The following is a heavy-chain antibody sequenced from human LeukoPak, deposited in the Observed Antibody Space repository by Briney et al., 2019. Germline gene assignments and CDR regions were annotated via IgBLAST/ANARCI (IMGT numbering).Heavy chain of an antibody. V-gene: IGHV1-18*01. CDR2: ISAHNGNT. CDR1: GYIFIGYG. CDR3: ARTYDLVYFDY. D-gene: IGHD3/OR15-3a*01. J-gene: IGHJ4*02. Sequence: ASVKVSCKASGYIFIGYGISWVRQAPGQGLEWMGWISAHNGNTIFAQKFHDRVTMTIDPSTTTAYMELRSLRSDDRAVYYCARTYDLVYFDYWGQGTLVTVSS.